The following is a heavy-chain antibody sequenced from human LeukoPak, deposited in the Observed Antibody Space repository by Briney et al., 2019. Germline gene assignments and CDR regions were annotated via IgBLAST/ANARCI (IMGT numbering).Heavy chain of an antibody. Sequence: ASVKVSCKASGYTFTGYYMHWVRQAPGQGLEWMGWINPNNGGTNYAQKFQGRVTMTRDTSISTAYMELSRLRSDDTAVYYCARQYCSGGNCGPYNWFDFWGQGTLVTVSS. D-gene: IGHD2-15*01. V-gene: IGHV1-2*02. CDR2: INPNNGGT. CDR1: GYTFTGYY. CDR3: ARQYCSGGNCGPYNWFDF. J-gene: IGHJ5*01.